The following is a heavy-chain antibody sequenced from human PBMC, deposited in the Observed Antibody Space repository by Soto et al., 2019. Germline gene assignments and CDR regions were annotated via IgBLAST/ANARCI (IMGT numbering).Heavy chain of an antibody. Sequence: GGSLRLSCAASGFTFSSYWMSWVRQAPGKGLEWVANIKQDGSEKYYVDSVKGRFTISRDNAKNSLYLQMNSLRAEDTAVYYCARDLHDFWSGPPYYYYGMDVWGQGTTVTVSS. V-gene: IGHV3-7*01. CDR3: ARDLHDFWSGPPYYYYGMDV. J-gene: IGHJ6*02. CDR1: GFTFSSYW. D-gene: IGHD3-3*01. CDR2: IKQDGSEK.